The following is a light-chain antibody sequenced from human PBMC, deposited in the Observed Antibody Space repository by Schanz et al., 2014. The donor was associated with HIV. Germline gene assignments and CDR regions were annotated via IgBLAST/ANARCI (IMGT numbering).Light chain of an antibody. Sequence: QSVLTQPPSVSGAPGQRVTISCTGSGSIHWYQQLPGTAPKLLIYDNDRRPSGIPDRFSGSKSGTSATLGITGLQTGDEADYYCGTWDSRLSGGVFGGGTKLTVL. V-gene: IGLV1-51*01. J-gene: IGLJ3*02. CDR3: GTWDSRLSGGV. CDR1: GS. CDR2: DND.